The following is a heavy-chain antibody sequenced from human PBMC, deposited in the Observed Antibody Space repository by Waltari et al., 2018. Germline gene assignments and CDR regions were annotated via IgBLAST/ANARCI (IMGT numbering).Heavy chain of an antibody. CDR1: GFTFGDYA. D-gene: IGHD3-16*01. CDR2: IRSKAYGGTT. V-gene: IGHV3-49*03. J-gene: IGHJ4*02. Sequence: EVQLVESGGGLVQPGRSLRLSCTASGFTFGDYAMSWFRQAPGKGLEWVGFIRSKAYGGTTEYAASVKGRFTISRDDSKSIAYLQMNSLKTEDTAVYYCTRELRIMITFGGVGYFDYWGQGTLVTVSS. CDR3: TRELRIMITFGGVGYFDY.